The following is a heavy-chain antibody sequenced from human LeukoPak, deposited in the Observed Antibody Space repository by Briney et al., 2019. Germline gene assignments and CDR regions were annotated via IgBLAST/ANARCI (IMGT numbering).Heavy chain of an antibody. J-gene: IGHJ4*02. D-gene: IGHD3-10*01. CDR2: ISYDGSNK. Sequence: PGRSLRLSCAASGFTFSSYGMHWVRQAPGKGLEWVAVISYDGSNKYYADSVKGRFTISRDNSKNTLYLQMNSLRAEDTAVYYCAKEPAYGSGSYADYWGQGTLVTVSS. CDR1: GFTFSSYG. CDR3: AKEPAYGSGSYADY. V-gene: IGHV3-30*18.